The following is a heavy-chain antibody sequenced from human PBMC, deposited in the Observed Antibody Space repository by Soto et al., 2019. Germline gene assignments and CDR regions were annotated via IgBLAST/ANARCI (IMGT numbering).Heavy chain of an antibody. V-gene: IGHV4-34*01. J-gene: IGHJ1*01. Sequence: QVQLQQWGAGLLKPSETLSLTCAVYGGSFSGYYWSWIRQPPGKGLEWIGEINHSGSTNYNPSLKSRVTISVDTSKNQFSLKLSSVTAADTAVYYCASLPVYCSGGSCYSIGYFQHWGQGTLVTVSS. CDR2: INHSGST. CDR1: GGSFSGYY. D-gene: IGHD2-15*01. CDR3: ASLPVYCSGGSCYSIGYFQH.